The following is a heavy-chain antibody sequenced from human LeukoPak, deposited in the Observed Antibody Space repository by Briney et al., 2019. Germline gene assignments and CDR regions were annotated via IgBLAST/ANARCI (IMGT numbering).Heavy chain of an antibody. CDR1: GFTFSIYA. Sequence: GGSLRLSCAASGFTFSIYAMTWVRQAPGKGLEWVSAISGGGATYYADSVKGRFTISRDNSKNTLYLQMNSLRAEDTAVYYCAKDESSGYYYFDYWGQGTLVTVSS. D-gene: IGHD3-22*01. CDR2: ISGGGAT. CDR3: AKDESSGYYYFDY. V-gene: IGHV3-23*01. J-gene: IGHJ4*02.